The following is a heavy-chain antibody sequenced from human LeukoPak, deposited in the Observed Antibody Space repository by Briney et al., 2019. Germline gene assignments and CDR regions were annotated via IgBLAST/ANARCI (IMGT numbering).Heavy chain of an antibody. CDR3: VGGPGWVFDL. D-gene: IGHD6-19*01. Sequence: GGTLRLSCKASGSVFGDYYMNWIRKAPGKGLECLSYISSGTIKHPTYADSVKGRFTISRDNARNSLYLQINGLRGEDTAVYHCVGGPGWVFDLWGRGTLVTVSS. CDR1: GSVFGDYY. J-gene: IGHJ2*01. V-gene: IGHV3-11*06. CDR2: ISSGTIK.